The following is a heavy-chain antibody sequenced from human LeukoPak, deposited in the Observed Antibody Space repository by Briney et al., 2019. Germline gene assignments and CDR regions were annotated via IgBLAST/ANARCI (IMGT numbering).Heavy chain of an antibody. CDR2: IKSKTDGGTT. Sequence: GGSLRLSCAASGFTFSNAWMSWVRQAPGKGLEWAGRIKSKTDGGTTDYAAPVKGRFTISRDDSKNTLYLQMNSLKTEDTAVYYCTTVDYGGLLPDYWGQGTLVTVSS. V-gene: IGHV3-15*01. D-gene: IGHD3-10*01. J-gene: IGHJ4*02. CDR1: GFTFSNAW. CDR3: TTVDYGGLLPDY.